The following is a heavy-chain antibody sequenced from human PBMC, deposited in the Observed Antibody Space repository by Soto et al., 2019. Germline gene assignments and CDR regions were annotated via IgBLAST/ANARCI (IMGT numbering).Heavy chain of an antibody. CDR1: GGFIIRGGYT. V-gene: IGHV4-30-2*01. D-gene: IGHD3-16*01. J-gene: IGHJ5*02. CDR2: IYHSGST. CDR3: ARRERYYGSPGWFDP. Sequence: PSVTLSLTWALSGGFIIRGGYTWSWIRQAPGKGLEWIGYIYHSGSTYYNPSLKSRITISADTAKKQFSLNLRYVTAADTAIYFCARRERYYGSPGWFDPWGQGTLFMVSS.